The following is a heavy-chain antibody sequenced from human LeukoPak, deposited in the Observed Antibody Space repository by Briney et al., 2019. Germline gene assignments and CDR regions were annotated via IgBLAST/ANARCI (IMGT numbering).Heavy chain of an antibody. CDR1: GFTFSSYS. J-gene: IGHJ4*02. Sequence: PGGSLRLSCAASGFTFSSYSMNWVRQAPGKGLEWVSYISSSSSTIYYADSVKGRFTISRDNAKNSLYLQMNSLRAEDTAVYYCARGFLEWLLDEPPYWGQGTLVTVSS. V-gene: IGHV3-48*01. CDR2: ISSSSSTI. CDR3: ARGFLEWLLDEPPY. D-gene: IGHD3-3*01.